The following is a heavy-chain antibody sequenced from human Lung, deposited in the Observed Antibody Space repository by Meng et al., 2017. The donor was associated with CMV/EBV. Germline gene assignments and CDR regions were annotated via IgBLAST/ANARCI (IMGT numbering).Heavy chain of an antibody. CDR2: IKYDGSDK. Sequence: PCVASGFTFSSSYMSWVRQAPGKGLEWVANIKYDGSDKGYVGSVEGRFTISRDNAKNSVYLQMNTLRVEDTAVYYCARDPHFGALDYLGQGTLVTVSS. J-gene: IGHJ4*02. CDR3: ARDPHFGALDY. CDR1: GFTFSSSY. D-gene: IGHD3-10*01. V-gene: IGHV3-7*01.